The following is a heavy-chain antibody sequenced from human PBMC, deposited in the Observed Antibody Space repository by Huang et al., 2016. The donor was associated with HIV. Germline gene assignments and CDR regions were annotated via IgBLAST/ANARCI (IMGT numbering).Heavy chain of an antibody. CDR2: IIPNLGTA. D-gene: IGHD3-22*01. CDR1: GGTFSSYA. Sequence: QVQLVQSGAEVKKPGSSVKVSCKASGGTFSSYAISWVRQAPGQGLEWMGGIIPNLGTANYAQKFQGRVTITADESTSTAYMELSSLRSEDTAVYYCARARGYYDSSFSYYFDYWGQGTLVTVSS. CDR3: ARARGYYDSSFSYYFDY. J-gene: IGHJ4*02. V-gene: IGHV1-69*13.